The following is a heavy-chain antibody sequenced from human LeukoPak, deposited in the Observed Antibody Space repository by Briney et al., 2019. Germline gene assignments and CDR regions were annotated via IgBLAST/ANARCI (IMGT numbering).Heavy chain of an antibody. CDR2: IIPILGIA. J-gene: IGHJ6*02. CDR3: ARGLYSKYAMDV. D-gene: IGHD4-11*01. CDR1: GGTFSDYA. V-gene: IGHV1-69*04. Sequence: SVKVSCKASGGTFSDYAISWVRQAPGQGLEWMGRIIPILGIANYAQKFQGRVTITADKSTSTVYMELSSLKSEDTAVHYCARGLYSKYAMDVWGQGTTVTVSS.